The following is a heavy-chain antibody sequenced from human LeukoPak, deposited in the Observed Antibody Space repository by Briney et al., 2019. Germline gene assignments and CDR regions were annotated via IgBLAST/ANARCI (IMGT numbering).Heavy chain of an antibody. Sequence: GGSLRLSCTGSRFDFDYYGMHWVRQAPGRGLEWVAVVSADGTERYYADSAKGRFTISRDNSKNTMFLQMNSLRIEDTAVYYCAKGHSAYGHPTSPLFDFWGQGTLVTVSS. D-gene: IGHD2-21*01. J-gene: IGHJ4*02. V-gene: IGHV3-30*18. CDR1: RFDFDYYG. CDR2: VSADGTER. CDR3: AKGHSAYGHPTSPLFDF.